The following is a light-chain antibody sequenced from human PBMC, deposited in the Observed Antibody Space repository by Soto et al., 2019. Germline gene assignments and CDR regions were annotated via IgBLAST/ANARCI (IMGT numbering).Light chain of an antibody. J-gene: IGKJ1*01. CDR2: AAS. CDR3: QKYNSAPWT. Sequence: DIQMTQSPSSLSASVGDRVTITCRASQGIGTYLAWYQQKPGKVPKLLIYAASTLQSGVPSRFSGSGSETDFTLTISSLQPEDVATYYCQKYNSAPWTFGQGTKVEIK. V-gene: IGKV1-27*01. CDR1: QGIGTY.